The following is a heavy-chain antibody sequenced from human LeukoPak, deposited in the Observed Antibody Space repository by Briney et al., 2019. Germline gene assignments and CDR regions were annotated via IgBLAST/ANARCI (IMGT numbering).Heavy chain of an antibody. D-gene: IGHD3-22*01. J-gene: IGHJ4*02. Sequence: SLXXTVSGGSISSGSYYWSWIRQPAGKGLEWIGRIYTSGSTNYNPSLKSRVTISLDTSENHFSLKLSSVTAADTAVYYCARVTTGGYYNYWGQGTLVTVSS. CDR3: ARVTTGGYYNY. CDR1: GGSISSGSYY. V-gene: IGHV4-61*02. CDR2: IYTSGST.